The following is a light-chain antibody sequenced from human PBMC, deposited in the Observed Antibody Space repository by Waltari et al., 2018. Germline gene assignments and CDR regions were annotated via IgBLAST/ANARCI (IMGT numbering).Light chain of an antibody. CDR2: INSDSSH. CDR1: SGHSNNI. CDR3: QTGGHGTWV. V-gene: IGLV4-69*01. J-gene: IGLJ3*02. Sequence: QLVVTQSSSASASLGASVKLTCTLDSGHSNNIIAWLQQQPEKGPRYLMKINSDSSHSKGDEIPDRFSGSSSGAERYLTISNLQSEDEGDYYCQTGGHGTWVFGGGTKLTVL.